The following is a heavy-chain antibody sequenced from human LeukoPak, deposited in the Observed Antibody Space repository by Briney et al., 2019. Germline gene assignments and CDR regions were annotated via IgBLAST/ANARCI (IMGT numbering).Heavy chain of an antibody. V-gene: IGHV3-23*01. D-gene: IGHD1-26*01. CDR3: AKDLGRYRNNFFDY. CDR1: GFTFSSIA. Sequence: GGSLRLSCAASGFTFSSIAMSWVPQAPDKGLEWVSTISGSGGGTYYADSVKGRFTISRDDSKNTLYLQMNSLRADDTAVYYCAKDLGRYRNNFFDYWRQGNLVTVSS. J-gene: IGHJ4*02. CDR2: ISGSGGGT.